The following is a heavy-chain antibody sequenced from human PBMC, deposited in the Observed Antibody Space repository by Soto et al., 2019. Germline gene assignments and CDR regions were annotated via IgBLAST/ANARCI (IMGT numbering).Heavy chain of an antibody. D-gene: IGHD2-8*01. J-gene: IGHJ6*02. V-gene: IGHV1-69*13. CDR1: GGTFSSYA. CDR3: AREGFGYCTNGVCPFYYYYGMDV. CDR2: IIPIFGTA. Sequence: GASVKVSCKASGGTFSSYAISWVRQAPGQGLEWMEGIIPIFGTANYAQKFQGRVTITADESTSTAYMELSSLRSEDTAVYYCAREGFGYCTNGVCPFYYYYGMDVWGQGTTVTVSS.